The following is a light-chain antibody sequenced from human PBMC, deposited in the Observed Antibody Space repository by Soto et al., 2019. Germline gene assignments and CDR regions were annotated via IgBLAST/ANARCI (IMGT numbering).Light chain of an antibody. CDR3: QQYNNWPQT. V-gene: IGKV3-15*01. CDR1: QSVSSK. CDR2: GAS. J-gene: IGKJ2*01. Sequence: EIVMTQSPVTLSVSPGERATLSCRASQSVSSKLAWYQQKPGQAPRLLIYGASTRATGIPARFSGSGSGTEFTLSISSRQSEDFAVSYCQQYNNWPQTFGQGTKLEIK.